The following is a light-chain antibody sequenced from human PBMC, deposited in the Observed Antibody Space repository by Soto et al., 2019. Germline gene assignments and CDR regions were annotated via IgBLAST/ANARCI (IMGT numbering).Light chain of an antibody. CDR1: QSVSNNY. Sequence: EIVLTQSPGTLSLSPGERAHISCRASQSVSNNYLAWYQQKPGQAPRLLIYGASSRATGIPDRFSGSGSGTDFTLTISRLEPEDFAVYYCQQYGSSPPITFGQGTRLEIK. CDR2: GAS. CDR3: QQYGSSPPIT. V-gene: IGKV3-20*01. J-gene: IGKJ5*01.